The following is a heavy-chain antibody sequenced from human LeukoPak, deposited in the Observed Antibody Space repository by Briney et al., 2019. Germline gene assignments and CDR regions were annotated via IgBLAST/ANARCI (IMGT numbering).Heavy chain of an antibody. CDR1: GFTFRSYR. J-gene: IGHJ3*02. CDR3: ARGDNSAFYI. CDR2: IKKGESER. V-gene: IGHV3-7*04. Sequence: GGSLRLSCAASGFTFRSYRMNWVRQAPGKGLEWVASIKKGESERYYVDSVNGGFTISRDNAKNSLYLQMNSLRAEDTAVYYCARGDNSAFYIWGQGTMVTVSS. D-gene: IGHD3-22*01.